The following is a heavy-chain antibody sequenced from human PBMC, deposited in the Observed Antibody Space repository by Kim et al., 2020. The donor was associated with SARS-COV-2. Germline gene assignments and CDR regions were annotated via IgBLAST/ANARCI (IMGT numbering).Heavy chain of an antibody. D-gene: IGHD6-13*01. CDR3: ARAGGGGYSSSWHYYYYGMDV. J-gene: IGHJ6*02. CDR2: IIPIFGTA. V-gene: IGHV1-69*13. CDR1: GGTFSSYA. Sequence: SVKVSCKASGGTFSSYAISWVRQAPGQGLEWMGGIIPIFGTANYAQKFQGRVTITADESTSTAYMELSSLRSEDTAVYYCARAGGGGYSSSWHYYYYGMDVWGQGTTVTVSS.